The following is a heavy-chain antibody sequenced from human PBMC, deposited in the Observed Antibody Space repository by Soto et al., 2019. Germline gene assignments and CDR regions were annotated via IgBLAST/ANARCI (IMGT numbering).Heavy chain of an antibody. J-gene: IGHJ6*02. CDR1: GFTFSDYY. CDR2: TRNKANSYTT. CDR3: ARGFYDILTGFRDYYYGRDV. D-gene: IGHD3-9*01. V-gene: IGHV3-72*01. Sequence: GGSLRLSCAASGFTFSDYYINWVRQAPGKGLEWVGRTRNKANSYTTDYAAFVKGRFTISRDDSKNTLYLQMGSLRAEDMAVYYCARGFYDILTGFRDYYYGRDVWGQGTTVTVSS.